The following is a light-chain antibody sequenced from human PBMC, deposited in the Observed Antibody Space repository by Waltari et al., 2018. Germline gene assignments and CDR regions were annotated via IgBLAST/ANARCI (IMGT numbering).Light chain of an antibody. Sequence: LPCRASQSVSNNLAWFQHKPGQAPRLLIYGASTRAAGIPARFSGSGSGADFTLTISSLQSEDFALYYCQQYNSWPLTFGGGTKVEIK. CDR1: QSVSNN. CDR2: GAS. V-gene: IGKV3-15*01. J-gene: IGKJ4*01. CDR3: QQYNSWPLT.